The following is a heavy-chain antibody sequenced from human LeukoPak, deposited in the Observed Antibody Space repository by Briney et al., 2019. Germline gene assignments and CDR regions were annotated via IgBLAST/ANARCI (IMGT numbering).Heavy chain of an antibody. Sequence: GGSLRLSCAASGFTFSSYCMSWVRQAPGKGLEWVANIKQDGSEKYYVDSVKGRFTISRDNAKNSLYLQMNSLRAEDTAVYYCARDQGAVAPDYCGQGTLVTASS. J-gene: IGHJ4*02. V-gene: IGHV3-7*01. CDR3: ARDQGAVAPDY. CDR2: IKQDGSEK. D-gene: IGHD6-19*01. CDR1: GFTFSSYC.